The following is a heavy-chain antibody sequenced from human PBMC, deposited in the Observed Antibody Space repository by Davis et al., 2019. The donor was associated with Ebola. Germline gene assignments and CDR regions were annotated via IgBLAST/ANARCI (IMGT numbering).Heavy chain of an antibody. D-gene: IGHD2-2*01. J-gene: IGHJ6*02. V-gene: IGHV3-21*01. CDR3: ASAARGGYYYYGMDV. CDR2: ISSSSSYI. CDR1: GFTFSSYS. Sequence: GESLKISCAASGFTFSSYSMNWVRQAPGKGLEWVSSISSSSSYIYYADSVKGRFTISSDNAKNSLYLQMNSLGDEDTAVYYCASAARGGYYYYGMDVWGQGTTVTVS.